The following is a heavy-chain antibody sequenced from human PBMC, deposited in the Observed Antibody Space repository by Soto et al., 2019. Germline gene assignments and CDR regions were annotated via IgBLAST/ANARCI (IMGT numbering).Heavy chain of an antibody. D-gene: IGHD3-10*01. CDR1: GGSISSGGYY. Sequence: SETLSLTCTVSGGSISSGGYYWSWIRQHPGKGLEWIGYIYYSGSTYYNPSLKSRVTISVDTSKNQFSLKLSSVTAADTAVYYCARDVQGYYGSGSYYPGGDYYYYMDVWGKGTTVTVSS. CDR3: ARDVQGYYGSGSYYPGGDYYYYMDV. CDR2: IYYSGST. J-gene: IGHJ6*03. V-gene: IGHV4-31*03.